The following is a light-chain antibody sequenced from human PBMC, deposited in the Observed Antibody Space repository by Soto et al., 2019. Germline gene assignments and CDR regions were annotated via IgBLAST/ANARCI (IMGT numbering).Light chain of an antibody. Sequence: EIVMTQSPGTLSVSPGEGATLSCRASQSVSGNLAWYQQKPGQSPRLLIYGASSRATGIPARFSGSGSGTDFTLTISSLEPEDFAVYYCQQRSTFGQGTRLEI. J-gene: IGKJ5*01. V-gene: IGKV3-11*01. CDR3: QQRST. CDR2: GAS. CDR1: QSVSGN.